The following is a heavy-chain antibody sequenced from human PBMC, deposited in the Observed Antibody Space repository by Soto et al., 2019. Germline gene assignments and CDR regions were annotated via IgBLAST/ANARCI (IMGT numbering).Heavy chain of an antibody. J-gene: IGHJ6*02. CDR2: MLYSGLT. CDR3: APLSVSLSGPYGIHV. Sequence: SETLSLTCSVSGYSVSSSDYYWAWIRQPPGKGLEWIGSMLYSGLTYYNPTLKSRVTLSVDTSKNQFSVRLNSVTASDTAVYYCAPLSVSLSGPYGIHVWGQGTTVTVSS. D-gene: IGHD2-15*01. V-gene: IGHV4-39*01. CDR1: GYSVSSSDYY.